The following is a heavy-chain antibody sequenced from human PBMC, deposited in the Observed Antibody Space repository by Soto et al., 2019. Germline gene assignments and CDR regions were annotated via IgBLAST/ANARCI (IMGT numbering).Heavy chain of an antibody. CDR3: VRNLASGGTYYFDY. CDR1: GFTFSDHY. CDR2: VRNKANSYTT. J-gene: IGHJ4*02. D-gene: IGHD2-15*01. V-gene: IGHV3-72*01. Sequence: EVQLVESGGGLVEPGGSLRLSCAASGFTFSDHYMDWVRQAPGKGLEWIGRVRNKANSYTTEYAASVRGRFTVSRDDSKNSLYRQMNSLKTEDTGMYYCVRNLASGGTYYFDYWGQGTLVTVSS.